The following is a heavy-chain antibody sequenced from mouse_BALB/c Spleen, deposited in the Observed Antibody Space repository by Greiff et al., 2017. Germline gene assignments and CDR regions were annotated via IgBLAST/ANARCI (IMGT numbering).Heavy chain of an antibody. J-gene: IGHJ4*01. CDR1: GFNIKDTY. CDR2: IDPANGNT. Sequence: EVQGVESGAELVKPGASVKLSCTASGFNIKDTYMHWVKQRPEQGLEWIGRIDPANGNTKYDPKFQGKATITADTSSNTAYLQLSSLTSEDTAVYYCATGTDYWGQGTSVTVSS. CDR3: ATGTDY. V-gene: IGHV14-3*02. D-gene: IGHD4-1*01.